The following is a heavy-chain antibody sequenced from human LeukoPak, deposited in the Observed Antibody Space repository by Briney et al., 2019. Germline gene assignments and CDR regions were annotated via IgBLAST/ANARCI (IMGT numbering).Heavy chain of an antibody. Sequence: SETLSLTCTVSGYSISSGYYWGWIRQPPGKGLEWIGSIYHSGSTYYNPSLKSRVTISVDTSKNQFSLKLSSVTAADTAVYYCARDSNYVFDYWGQGTLVTVSS. V-gene: IGHV4-38-2*02. CDR2: IYHSGST. D-gene: IGHD4/OR15-4a*01. CDR3: ARDSNYVFDY. CDR1: GYSISSGYY. J-gene: IGHJ4*02.